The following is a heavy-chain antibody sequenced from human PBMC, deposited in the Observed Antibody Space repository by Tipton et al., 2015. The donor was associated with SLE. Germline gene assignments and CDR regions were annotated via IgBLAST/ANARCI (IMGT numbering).Heavy chain of an antibody. CDR3: AREESESCSGGSCFHYYYMDV. J-gene: IGHJ6*03. CDR2: IYYSGST. CDR1: GGSISSGGYY. D-gene: IGHD2-15*01. V-gene: IGHV4-31*03. Sequence: TLSLTCTVSGGSISSGGYYWSWIRQHPGKGLEWIGYIYYSGSTYYNPSLKSRVTISVDTSRNQFSLNLSSVTAADTAVYYCAREESESCSGGSCFHYYYMDVWGKGTTVTVSS.